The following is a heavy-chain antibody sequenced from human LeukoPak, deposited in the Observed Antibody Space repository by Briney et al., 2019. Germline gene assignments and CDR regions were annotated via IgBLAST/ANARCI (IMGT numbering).Heavy chain of an antibody. D-gene: IGHD3-22*01. CDR2: ISGSGGST. V-gene: IGHV3-23*01. CDR3: AKYSSGYYYDPFDY. Sequence: GGSLRLSCAASGFTLSSYAMSWVRQAPGKGLEWVSIISGSGGSTYYADSVKGRFTISRDNSKNTLYLQMNSLRAEDTAVYYCAKYSSGYYYDPFDYWGQGTLVTVSS. CDR1: GFTLSSYA. J-gene: IGHJ4*02.